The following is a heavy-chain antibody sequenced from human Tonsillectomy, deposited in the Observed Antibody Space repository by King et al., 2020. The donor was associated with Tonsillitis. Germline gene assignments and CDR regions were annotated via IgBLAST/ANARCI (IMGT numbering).Heavy chain of an antibody. CDR2: IIPIFGTA. D-gene: IGHD2/OR15-2a*01. J-gene: IGHJ2*01. CDR3: ARIVIRSNYGYFDL. V-gene: IGHV1-69*01. CDR1: GGTFSSYA. Sequence: VQLVESGAEVKKPGSSVKVSCKASGGTFSSYAISWVRQAPGQGLEWMGGIIPIFGTANYAQKFQGRVTITADESTSTAYMELSSLRSEDTAVYYCARIVIRSNYGYFDLWGRGTLVTVSS.